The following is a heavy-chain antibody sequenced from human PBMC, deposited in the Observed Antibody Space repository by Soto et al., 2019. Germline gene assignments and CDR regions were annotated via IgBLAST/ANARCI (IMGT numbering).Heavy chain of an antibody. V-gene: IGHV1-3*01. CDR2: INAANGDT. CDR1: GYTFTSYG. Sequence: ASVKVSCKASGYTFTSYGIHWVRQAPGQRLEWMGWINAANGDTKYSPKFQGRVTITRDTSASTAYVELSSLRSEDTAVYYCVRRHVSATGIDWFDPWGQGTLVTVSS. J-gene: IGHJ5*02. CDR3: VRRHVSATGIDWFDP. D-gene: IGHD6-13*01.